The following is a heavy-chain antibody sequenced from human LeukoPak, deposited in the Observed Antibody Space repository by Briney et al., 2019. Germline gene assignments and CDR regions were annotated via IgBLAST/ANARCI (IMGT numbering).Heavy chain of an antibody. Sequence: QPGGSLRLSCAASGFTFSSFEMNWVRQAPGKGLEWVSTITGSGGYTYYADSVKGRFTISRDNSKNTLFLRMNSLRAEDTAVYFCAKQSLYDSSGHFHYWGQGTLVTVSS. CDR3: AKQSLYDSSGHFHY. D-gene: IGHD3-22*01. V-gene: IGHV3-23*01. CDR1: GFTFSSFE. J-gene: IGHJ4*02. CDR2: ITGSGGYT.